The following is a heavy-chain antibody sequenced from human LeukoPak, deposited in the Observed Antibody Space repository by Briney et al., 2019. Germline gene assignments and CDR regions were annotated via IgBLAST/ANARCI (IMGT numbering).Heavy chain of an antibody. V-gene: IGHV4-39*01. CDR2: IYYTGST. Sequence: SETLSLTCSVSGGSINSSLFYWGWIRQSPGQGLEWIGTIYYTGSTYYNPSLKSRAIMSVDTSKNHFSLKLSSVSPADTAVYYCARQRWLPPGFDYWGQGTLVTVSS. J-gene: IGHJ4*02. CDR3: ARQRWLPPGFDY. D-gene: IGHD5-24*01. CDR1: GGSINSSLFY.